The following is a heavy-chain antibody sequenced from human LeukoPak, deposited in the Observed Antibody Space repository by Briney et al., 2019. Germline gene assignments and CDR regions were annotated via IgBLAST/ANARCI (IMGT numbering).Heavy chain of an antibody. CDR2: ISSSSSYI. CDR1: GFTFSSYS. J-gene: IGHJ6*03. CDR3: ARGATGSHYYYMDV. D-gene: IGHD4/OR15-4a*01. Sequence: GGSLRLSCAASGFTFSSYSMNWVRQAPGKGLEWDSSISSSSSYIYYADSVKGRFTISRDNAKNSLYLQMNSLRAEDTAVYYCARGATGSHYYYMDVWGKGTTVTVSS. V-gene: IGHV3-21*01.